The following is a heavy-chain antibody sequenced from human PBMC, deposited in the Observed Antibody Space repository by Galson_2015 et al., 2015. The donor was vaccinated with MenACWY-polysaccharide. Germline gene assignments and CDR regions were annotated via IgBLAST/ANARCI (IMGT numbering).Heavy chain of an antibody. J-gene: IGHJ4*02. Sequence: SLRLSCAASGFAFSSYAMSWVRQAPGKGLEWVSVISGGGITTNYADSVKGRFTISRDNSKNTLYLQVSSLRAEDTAIFFCARATYNGGWYPDYFDYWGQGALVTVSS. CDR2: ISGGGITT. D-gene: IGHD6-19*01. CDR1: GFAFSSYA. V-gene: IGHV3-23*01. CDR3: ARATYNGGWYPDYFDY.